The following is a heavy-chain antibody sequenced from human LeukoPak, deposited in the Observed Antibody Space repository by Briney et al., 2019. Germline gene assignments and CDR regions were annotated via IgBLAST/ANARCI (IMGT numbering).Heavy chain of an antibody. J-gene: IGHJ3*02. CDR2: ISSSSSYI. V-gene: IGHV3-21*04. Sequence: PGGSLRLSCAASGFTFSSYSMNWVRQAPGKGLEWVSSISSSSSYIYYADSVKGRFTISRDNAKNTLYLQMNSLRAEDTAVYYCARETRNDFSVFDIWGQGTMVTVSS. D-gene: IGHD3-3*01. CDR3: ARETRNDFSVFDI. CDR1: GFTFSSYS.